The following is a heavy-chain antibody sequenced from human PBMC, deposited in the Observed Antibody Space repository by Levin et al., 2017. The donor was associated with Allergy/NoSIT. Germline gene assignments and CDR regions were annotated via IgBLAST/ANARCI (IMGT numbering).Heavy chain of an antibody. CDR3: ARAAVLNAVHYDSFDI. CDR2: IRKKTNSYTP. CDR1: GFSFSDHY. Sequence: TGGSLRLSCAASGFSFSDHYMDWVRQAPGKGLEWVGRIRKKTNSYTPEDAASVKGRFTISRDDSKSSLYLQMNSLKTQDTTVYDCARAAVLNAVHYDSFDIWGQGTLVTVSS. J-gene: IGHJ3*02. D-gene: IGHD3-22*01. V-gene: IGHV3-72*01.